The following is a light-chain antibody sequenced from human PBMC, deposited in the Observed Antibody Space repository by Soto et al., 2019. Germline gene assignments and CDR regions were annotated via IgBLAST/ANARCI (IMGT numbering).Light chain of an antibody. CDR1: QGISNW. V-gene: IGKV1-12*01. J-gene: IGKJ4*01. CDR2: NGS. Sequence: DIQMTQSPSSVSASVGDRVSITCRASQGISNWLAWYQQKPGRAPKLLIYNGSSLQSGVPSRFSGTGSGTDFTLTISSPQPEDVATYYCQQANSFPLTFGGGTKVEIK. CDR3: QQANSFPLT.